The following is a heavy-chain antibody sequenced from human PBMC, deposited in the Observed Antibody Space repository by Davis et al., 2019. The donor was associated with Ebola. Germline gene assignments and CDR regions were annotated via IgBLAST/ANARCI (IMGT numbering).Heavy chain of an antibody. CDR2: ISVSSGYI. D-gene: IGHD1-14*01. Sequence: GESLKISCAASGFTFSSYTMNWVRQAPGKGLEWVSSISVSSGYIYYEDSVKGRFTISRDNAKNSLFLEMNSLRAEDTAVYYCARDLPGGDWYFDLWGRGTLVTVSS. J-gene: IGHJ2*01. CDR1: GFTFSSYT. V-gene: IGHV3-21*01. CDR3: ARDLPGGDWYFDL.